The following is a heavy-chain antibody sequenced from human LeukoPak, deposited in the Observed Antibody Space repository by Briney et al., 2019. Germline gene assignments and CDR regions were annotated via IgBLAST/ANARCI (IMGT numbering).Heavy chain of an antibody. V-gene: IGHV1-46*01. J-gene: IGHJ4*02. Sequence: ASVKVSCTASGYTFTSCWIQWVRQAPGQGLEWMGLINCDDGSTAYAPKFQGRAIMTRDTSTSTAYMDLSSLRSDDTAVYHCARAPRNSSTMLDFWGQGTLVSVSS. D-gene: IGHD6-13*01. CDR3: ARAPRNSSTMLDF. CDR1: GYTFTSCW. CDR2: INCDDGST.